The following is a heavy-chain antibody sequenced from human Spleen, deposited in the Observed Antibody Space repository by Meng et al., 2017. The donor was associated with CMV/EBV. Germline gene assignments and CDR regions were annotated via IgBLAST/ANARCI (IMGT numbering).Heavy chain of an antibody. Sequence: GGSLRLSCAASEFTFSSYWMHWVRQSPGKGLMWVARISGDGSSIGYSDSVKGRFTISRDNAKNTLYLEMNSLRAEDMAVYYCVRLRRGSSSSAAFDYWGQGTLVTVSS. CDR2: ISGDGSSI. CDR1: EFTFSSYW. V-gene: IGHV3-74*01. J-gene: IGHJ4*02. CDR3: VRLRRGSSSSAAFDY. D-gene: IGHD6-6*01.